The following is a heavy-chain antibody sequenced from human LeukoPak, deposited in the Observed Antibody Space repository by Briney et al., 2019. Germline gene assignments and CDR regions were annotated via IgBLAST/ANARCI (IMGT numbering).Heavy chain of an antibody. CDR1: GYTFINYN. Sequence: GASVKVSCKASGYTFINYNLHWVRQAPGQGLEWMGRIHPNSGGKNYAQKFQGRVTMTRDTSISTAYMELSRLRSDDTAVYYCARETKLEWLLIFDYWGQGTLVTVSS. D-gene: IGHD3-3*01. CDR3: ARETKLEWLLIFDY. V-gene: IGHV1-2*06. CDR2: IHPNSGGK. J-gene: IGHJ4*02.